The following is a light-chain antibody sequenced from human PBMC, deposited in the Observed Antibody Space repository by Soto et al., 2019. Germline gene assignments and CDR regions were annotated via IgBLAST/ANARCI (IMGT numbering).Light chain of an antibody. CDR2: DAS. V-gene: IGKV1-33*01. Sequence: DIQMTQSPSSLSASVGDRVTITYQASQDISNYLNWYQQKPGKAPKLLIYDASNLETGVPSRFSGSGPGTDFPFTIRSLQPEDIATYYCQQYDNLPLTFGGGTKVEIK. CDR3: QQYDNLPLT. CDR1: QDISNY. J-gene: IGKJ4*01.